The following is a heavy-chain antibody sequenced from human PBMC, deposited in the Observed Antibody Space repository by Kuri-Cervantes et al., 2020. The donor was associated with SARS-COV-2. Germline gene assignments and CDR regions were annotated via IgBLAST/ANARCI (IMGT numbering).Heavy chain of an antibody. CDR3: ARGAARPYYYYGMDV. CDR2: IYYSGST. Sequence: SETLSLTYTVSGGSISSYYWSWIRQPPGKGLEWIGYIYYSGSTNYNPSLKSRVTISVDTSKNQFSLKLSSVTAADTAVYYCARGAARPYYYYGMDVWGQGTTVTVSS. D-gene: IGHD6-6*01. J-gene: IGHJ6*02. CDR1: GGSISSYY. V-gene: IGHV4-59*01.